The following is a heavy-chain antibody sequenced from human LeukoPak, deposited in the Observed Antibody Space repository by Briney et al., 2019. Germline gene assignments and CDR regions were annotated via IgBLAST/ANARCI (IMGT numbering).Heavy chain of an antibody. CDR2: IRYDGSNK. J-gene: IGHJ4*02. Sequence: PGGSLRLSCAAPGFTFSSYGIHWVRQAPGKGLEWVAFIRYDGSNKYYADSVKGRFTISRDNSKNTLYLQMNSLRAEDTAVYYCARPPDSSGWYLLDYWGQGTLVTVSS. D-gene: IGHD6-19*01. CDR3: ARPPDSSGWYLLDY. V-gene: IGHV3-30*02. CDR1: GFTFSSYG.